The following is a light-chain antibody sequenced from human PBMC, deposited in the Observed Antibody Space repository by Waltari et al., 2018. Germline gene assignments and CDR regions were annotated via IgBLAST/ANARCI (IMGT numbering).Light chain of an antibody. CDR1: SSDVGSYNL. V-gene: IGLV2-23*01. CDR2: EGS. Sequence: QSALTQPASVSGSPGQSITISCTGTSSDVGSYNLVSWYQQHPGKAPKLMIYEGSKRPSGVSKRFSGSKSGNTASRTISGLQAEDEADYYCCSYAGSSTYVFGTGTKVTVL. J-gene: IGLJ1*01. CDR3: CSYAGSSTYV.